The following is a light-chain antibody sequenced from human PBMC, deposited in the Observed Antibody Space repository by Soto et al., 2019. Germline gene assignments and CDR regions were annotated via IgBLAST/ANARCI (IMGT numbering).Light chain of an antibody. Sequence: EIVMTQSPATLSVSPGETATLSCRASQSVSYNLAWYQQKPGQGPRLLIYGAFTRATGIPARFSGSGSGTDFTLTISSLQSEDFAVHYCQQYKNWPPLTFGGGTKVEIK. CDR2: GAF. J-gene: IGKJ4*01. CDR1: QSVSYN. CDR3: QQYKNWPPLT. V-gene: IGKV3-15*01.